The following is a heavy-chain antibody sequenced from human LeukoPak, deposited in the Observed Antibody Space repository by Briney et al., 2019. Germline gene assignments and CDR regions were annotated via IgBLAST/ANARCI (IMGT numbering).Heavy chain of an antibody. J-gene: IGHJ4*02. D-gene: IGHD6-19*01. V-gene: IGHV3-9*03. CDR1: GFTFDDYA. Sequence: PGRSLRLSCAASGFTFDDYAMHWVRQAPGEGLEWVSGISWNSGSIGYADSVKGRFTISRDNAKNSLYLQMNSLRAEDMALYYCAKDGSGRGFDYWGQGTLVTVSS. CDR2: ISWNSGSI. CDR3: AKDGSGRGFDY.